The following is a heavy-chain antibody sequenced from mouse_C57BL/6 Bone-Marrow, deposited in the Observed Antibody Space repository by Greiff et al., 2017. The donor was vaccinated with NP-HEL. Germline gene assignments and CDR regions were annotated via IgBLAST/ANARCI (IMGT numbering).Heavy chain of an antibody. V-gene: IGHV1-19*01. Sequence: SGPVLVKPGASVKMSCKASGYTFTDYYMNWVKQSHGKSLEWIGVINPYNGGTSYNQKFKGKATLTVDKSSSTAYMELNSLTSEDSAVYYCAKPLDSSGYVSAMDYWGQGTSVTVSS. CDR3: AKPLDSSGYVSAMDY. CDR2: INPYNGGT. J-gene: IGHJ4*01. D-gene: IGHD3-2*02. CDR1: GYTFTDYY.